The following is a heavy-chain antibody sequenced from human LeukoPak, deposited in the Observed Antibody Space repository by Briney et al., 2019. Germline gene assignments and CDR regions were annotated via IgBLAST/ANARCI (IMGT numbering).Heavy chain of an antibody. Sequence: WASVKVSCKASGYTFTSYGISWVRQAPGQGLEWMGWISAYNGNTNYVQKLQGRVTMTTDTSTSTAYMELRSLRSDDTAVYYCARVSAVAGRYPIDYWGQGTLVTVSS. V-gene: IGHV1-18*01. CDR1: GYTFTSYG. CDR3: ARVSAVAGRYPIDY. D-gene: IGHD6-19*01. J-gene: IGHJ4*02. CDR2: ISAYNGNT.